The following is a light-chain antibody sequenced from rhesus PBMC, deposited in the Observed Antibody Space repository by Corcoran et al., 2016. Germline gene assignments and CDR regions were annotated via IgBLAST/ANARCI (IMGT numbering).Light chain of an antibody. J-gene: IGLJ1*01. V-gene: IGLV3-44*01. CDR2: FAD. CDR3: QVWDTSRDQYI. CDR1: NIGNNN. Sequence: SYDLTQPPSVSVSPGQTARITCGGVNIGNNNVHWYQQKPPQAPLLVIYFADERPSGIPERFSGSKSATTATLTISGVEAGDEADYFCQVWDTSRDQYIFGGGTRLTVL.